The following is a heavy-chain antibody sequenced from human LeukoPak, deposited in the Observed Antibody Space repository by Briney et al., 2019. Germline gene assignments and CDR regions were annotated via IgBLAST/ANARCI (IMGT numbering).Heavy chain of an antibody. CDR1: GFTFSSYG. D-gene: IGHD1-26*01. J-gene: IGHJ4*02. V-gene: IGHV3-30*02. CDR2: IRYDGSNK. CDR3: AKDLRSGSYYPNTYYFDH. Sequence: GGSLRLSCAASGFTFSSYGMHWVRQAPGKGLEWVAFIRYDGSNKYYADSVKGRFTISRDNSKNTLYLQMNSLRAEDTAVYYCAKDLRSGSYYPNTYYFDHWGQGTLVTVSS.